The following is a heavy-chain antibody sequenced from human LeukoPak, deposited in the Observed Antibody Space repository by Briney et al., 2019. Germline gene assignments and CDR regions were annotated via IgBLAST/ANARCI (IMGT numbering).Heavy chain of an antibody. J-gene: IGHJ4*02. CDR2: IYYSGST. D-gene: IGHD6-13*01. V-gene: IGHV4-39*07. CDR3: ARDRPYSSSWSPDY. CDR1: GGSISSSSYY. Sequence: SETLSLTCTVSGGSISSSSYYWGWIRQPPGKGLEWIGSIYYSGSTYYNPSLKSRVTISVDTSKNQFSLKLSSVTAADTAVYYCARDRPYSSSWSPDYWGQGTLVTVSS.